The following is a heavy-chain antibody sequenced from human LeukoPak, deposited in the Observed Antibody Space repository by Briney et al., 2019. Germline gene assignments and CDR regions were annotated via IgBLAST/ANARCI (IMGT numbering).Heavy chain of an antibody. Sequence: GESLKISCKGSGYSFTSYWIGWVHQMPGKVLEWMGIIYPGDSDTRYSPSFQGQVTISADKSISTAYLQWSSLKASDTAMYYCATGLRLTFDAFDIWGQGTMVTVSS. CDR1: GYSFTSYW. CDR3: ATGLRLTFDAFDI. D-gene: IGHD5-12*01. J-gene: IGHJ3*02. CDR2: IYPGDSDT. V-gene: IGHV5-51*07.